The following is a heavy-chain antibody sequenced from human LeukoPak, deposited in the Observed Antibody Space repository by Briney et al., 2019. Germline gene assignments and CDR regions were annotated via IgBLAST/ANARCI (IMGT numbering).Heavy chain of an antibody. CDR3: ARAIMITFGGVIDPPDYFDY. Sequence: SETLSLTCTVSGGSISSSSYYWGWIRQPPGKGLEWIGSIYYSGSTYYNPSLKSRVTISVDTSKNQFSLKLSSVTAADTAVYYCARAIMITFGGVIDPPDYFDYWGQGTLVTVSS. CDR1: GGSISSSSYY. D-gene: IGHD3-16*02. CDR2: IYYSGST. V-gene: IGHV4-39*07. J-gene: IGHJ4*02.